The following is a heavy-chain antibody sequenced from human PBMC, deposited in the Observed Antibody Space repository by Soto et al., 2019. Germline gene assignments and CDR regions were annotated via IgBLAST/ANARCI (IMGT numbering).Heavy chain of an antibody. CDR1: GGTFSNYA. D-gene: IGHD3-9*01. V-gene: IGHV1-69*13. CDR2: ITPIFGAA. Sequence: SVKVSCKASGGTFSNYAISWVRQAPGQGLEWMGGITPIFGAANYAQKFQGRVAITADESTNTAYMELSSLRSEDTALYYCARGWSYDILTAYSYWGQGTLVTVSS. J-gene: IGHJ4*02. CDR3: ARGWSYDILTAYSY.